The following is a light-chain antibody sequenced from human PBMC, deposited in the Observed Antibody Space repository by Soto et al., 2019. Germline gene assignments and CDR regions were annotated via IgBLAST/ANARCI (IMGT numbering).Light chain of an antibody. CDR3: HQDFNLPWT. J-gene: IGKJ1*01. CDR2: GTS. Sequence: EIVLTQSPVTLSLSPVERATLSCRASQTVSRMYLSWFQQKPEQAPRLLIYGTSTRATGIPVRFSGSGSGTDFTLTISSLQPEDFAVYFCHQDFNLPWTFGQGTKVDI. CDR1: QTVSRMY. V-gene: IGKV3D-7*01.